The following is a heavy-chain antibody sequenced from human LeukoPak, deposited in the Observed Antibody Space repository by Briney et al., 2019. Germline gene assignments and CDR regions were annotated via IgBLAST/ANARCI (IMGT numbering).Heavy chain of an antibody. V-gene: IGHV3-20*04. Sequence: PGGSLRLSCVASGFTFSSYAMHWVRQAPGKGLEWVSGINWNGDSTGYVDSVKGRFTISRDNAKNSLYLQMNSLRADDTAIYYCARAGQLRYMDVWGKGTAVTVSS. CDR1: GFTFSSYA. CDR2: INWNGDST. J-gene: IGHJ6*03. CDR3: ARAGQLRYMDV.